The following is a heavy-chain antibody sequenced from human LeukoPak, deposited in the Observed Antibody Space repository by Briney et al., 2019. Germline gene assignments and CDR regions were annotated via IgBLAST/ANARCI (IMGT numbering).Heavy chain of an antibody. Sequence: SETLSLTCTVSGGSISSYYWSWIRQPPGKGLEWIGYIFYSGSTNYNPSLKSRVTISLDTSKNQFSLKLSSVTAADTAVYYCARLPGYGDYGNWCFDLWGRGTLVTVSS. V-gene: IGHV4-59*12. D-gene: IGHD4-17*01. J-gene: IGHJ2*01. CDR1: GGSISSYY. CDR2: IFYSGST. CDR3: ARLPGYGDYGNWCFDL.